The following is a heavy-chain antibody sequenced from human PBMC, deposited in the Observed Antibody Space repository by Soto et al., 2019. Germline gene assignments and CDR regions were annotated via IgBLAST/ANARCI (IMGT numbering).Heavy chain of an antibody. J-gene: IGHJ6*02. Sequence: QVQLVQSGAEVKKPGSSVKVSCKASGGTFSSYAISWVRQAPGQGLEWMGGIIHIFGTANYAQKFQGRVTITADESTSTAYMELSSLRSEDTAVYYCARGDYGDYDGRGYYYYGMDVWGQGTTVTVSS. CDR1: GGTFSSYA. V-gene: IGHV1-69*01. D-gene: IGHD4-17*01. CDR3: ARGDYGDYDGRGYYYYGMDV. CDR2: IIHIFGTA.